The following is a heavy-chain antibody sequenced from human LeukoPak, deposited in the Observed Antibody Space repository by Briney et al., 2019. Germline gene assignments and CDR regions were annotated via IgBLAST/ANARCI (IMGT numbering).Heavy chain of an antibody. D-gene: IGHD6-6*01. CDR3: XXXXXXXXXSSRGAY. V-gene: IGHV3-23*01. Sequence: GGSLRLSCAASGFTFSSYAMSWVRQAPGKGLEWVSAISGSGGGTYYADSVKGRFTIARDNSKNTLYLQMNSLRAEDTALYYXXXXXXXXXXSSRGAYWGQGTLVTVSS. CDR1: GFTFSSYA. J-gene: IGHJ4*02. CDR2: ISGSGGGT.